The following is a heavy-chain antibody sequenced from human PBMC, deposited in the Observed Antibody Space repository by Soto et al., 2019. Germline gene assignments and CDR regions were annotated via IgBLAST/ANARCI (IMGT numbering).Heavy chain of an antibody. CDR1: GVTFSSYA. D-gene: IGHD3-3*01. V-gene: IGHV1-69*12. J-gene: IGHJ4*02. CDR2: IIPIFGTA. CDR3: ESCVSGSTRGKGEDRFDY. Sequence: QVQLVQSGAEVKKPGSSVKVSCKASGVTFSSYAISWVRQAPGQGLEWMGGIIPIFGTANYAQKFQGRVTITADESTSAAYLELRRLSSEDTAVYYWESCVSGSTRGKGEDRFDYWGQGTLVTVSS.